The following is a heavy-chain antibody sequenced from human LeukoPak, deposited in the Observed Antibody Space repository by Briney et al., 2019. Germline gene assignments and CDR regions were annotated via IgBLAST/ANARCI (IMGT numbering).Heavy chain of an antibody. CDR2: IIPIFGTA. CDR1: GGTFSSYA. Sequence: ASVKVSCKASGGTFSSYAISWVRQAPGQGLEWMGGIIPIFGTANYAQKFQGRVTITADESTSTAYMELSSLRSEDTAVYYCARDGGLQADYYYYYVDVWGKGTTVTVSS. CDR3: ARDGGLQADYYYYYVDV. D-gene: IGHD5-24*01. V-gene: IGHV1-69*13. J-gene: IGHJ6*03.